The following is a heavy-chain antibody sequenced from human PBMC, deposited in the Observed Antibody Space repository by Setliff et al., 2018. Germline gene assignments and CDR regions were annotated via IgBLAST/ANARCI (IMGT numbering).Heavy chain of an antibody. Sequence: PSETLSLTCTVSGDSISSTSYQWGWVRQPPGKGLEWIGSIYYTGTTYYNPSLKSRVTISVDTSKNQFSLQVTSLAATDTALYICARHEFVGGYYGSVTYRHFDYWGQGILVTVSS. CDR3: ARHEFVGGYYGSVTYRHFDY. CDR1: GDSISSTSYQ. CDR2: IYYTGTT. V-gene: IGHV4-39*01. J-gene: IGHJ4*02. D-gene: IGHD3-10*01.